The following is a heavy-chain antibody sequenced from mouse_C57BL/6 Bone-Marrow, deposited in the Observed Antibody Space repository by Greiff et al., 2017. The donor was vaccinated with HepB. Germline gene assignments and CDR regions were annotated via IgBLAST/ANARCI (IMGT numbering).Heavy chain of an antibody. Sequence: EVKLMESGPGLVKPSQSLSLTCSVTGYSITSGYYWNWIRQFPGNKLEWMGYISYDGSNNYNPSLKNRISITRDTSKNQFFLKLNSVTTEDTATYYCARAADGPWFAYWGQGTLVTVSA. J-gene: IGHJ3*01. V-gene: IGHV3-6*01. CDR1: GYSITSGYY. CDR3: ARAADGPWFAY. CDR2: ISYDGSN. D-gene: IGHD2-3*01.